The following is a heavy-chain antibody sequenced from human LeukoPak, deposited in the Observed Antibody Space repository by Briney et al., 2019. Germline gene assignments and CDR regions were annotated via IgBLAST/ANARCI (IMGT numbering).Heavy chain of an antibody. D-gene: IGHD1-7*01. CDR3: AREGFDWNSRAFDP. CDR1: GFTFSSYW. Sequence: GGSLRLFSAASGFTFSSYWMSWVRQAPGKGLEWVANIKQDGSEKYYVDSVKGRFTISRDNAKNSLYLQMNSLRAEGTAVYYCAREGFDWNSRAFDPWGQGTLVTVSS. J-gene: IGHJ5*02. CDR2: IKQDGSEK. V-gene: IGHV3-7*01.